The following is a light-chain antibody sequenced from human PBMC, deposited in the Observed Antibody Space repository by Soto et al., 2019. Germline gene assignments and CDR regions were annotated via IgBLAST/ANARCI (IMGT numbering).Light chain of an antibody. CDR3: QQYNNWPFT. J-gene: IGKJ3*01. Sequence: DIVMTQSPATLSVSPGERATLSCRASQSVSSNLAWYQQKPGQAPRLLIYGASTRATGIPARFSGSGSGTELTLTISSLQSEDLAVYYCQQYNNWPFTFGPGTNVDIK. V-gene: IGKV3-15*01. CDR1: QSVSSN. CDR2: GAS.